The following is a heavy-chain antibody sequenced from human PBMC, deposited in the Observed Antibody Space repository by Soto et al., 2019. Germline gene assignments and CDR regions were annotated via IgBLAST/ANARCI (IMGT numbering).Heavy chain of an antibody. V-gene: IGHV1-3*01. Sequence: GASVKVSCKASGYTFTSYAMHWVRQAPGQGLEWMGWINAGNGNTKYSQKFQGRVTITRDMSTSTAYMELSSLRSEDTAVYYCAASGYIDYFDYWGQGTLVTVSS. D-gene: IGHD5-12*01. CDR1: GYTFTSYA. CDR3: AASGYIDYFDY. J-gene: IGHJ4*02. CDR2: INAGNGNT.